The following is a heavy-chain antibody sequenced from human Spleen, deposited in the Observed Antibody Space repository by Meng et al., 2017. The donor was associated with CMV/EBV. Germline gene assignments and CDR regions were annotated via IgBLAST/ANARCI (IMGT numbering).Heavy chain of an antibody. J-gene: IGHJ4*02. V-gene: IGHV3-30-3*01. CDR3: ARGSISGTNYKEMFDY. CDR2: ISSEGSTT. Sequence: QVQLVESGGGVVQPGRXXXLSCAASGFIFSNYILHWVRQAPGKGLEWVAVISSEGSTTYYADSVKGRFSISRDNSKNTLNLQLNSLRNEDTAVYYCARGSISGTNYKEMFDYWGQGTLVTVSS. D-gene: IGHD1-26*01. CDR1: GFIFSNYI.